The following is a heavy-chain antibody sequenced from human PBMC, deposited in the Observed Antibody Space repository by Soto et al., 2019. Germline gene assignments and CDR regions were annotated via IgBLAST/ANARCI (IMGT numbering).Heavy chain of an antibody. V-gene: IGHV1-69*13. Sequence: SVKVSCKASGGTFSSYAISWVRQAPGQGLEWMGGIIPIFGTANYAQKFQGRVTITADESTSTAYMELSSLRAEDTAVYYCASPLSSTRTYWGQGTLVTVSS. J-gene: IGHJ4*02. CDR2: IIPIFGTA. CDR3: ASPLSSTRTY. CDR1: GGTFSSYA. D-gene: IGHD2-2*01.